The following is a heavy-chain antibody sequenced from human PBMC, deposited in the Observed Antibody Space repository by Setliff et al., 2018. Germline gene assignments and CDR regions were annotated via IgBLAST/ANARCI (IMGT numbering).Heavy chain of an antibody. CDR1: GFTFDDYG. J-gene: IGHJ4*02. CDR3: ARVAYPNGGSCRYFDN. Sequence: SETLSLSCAASGFTFDDYGMSWIRQHPVKGLEWIGYISYSGRTSYNPSLYSRITVSLDRSKNQFSLQLTSVTAADTAMYYCARVAYPNGGSCRYFDNWGQGTLVTVSS. V-gene: IGHV4-31*02. CDR2: ISYSGRT. D-gene: IGHD2-15*01.